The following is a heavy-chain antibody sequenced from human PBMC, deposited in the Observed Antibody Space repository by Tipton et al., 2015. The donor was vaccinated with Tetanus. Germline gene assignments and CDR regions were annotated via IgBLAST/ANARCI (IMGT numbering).Heavy chain of an antibody. Sequence: SLRLSCAASGSTFREYWMSWVRQAPGKGLEWVANIQNDGGETYHLESVRGRFTISRDNGKNSVYLQMNSLRPEDTAVYYCASGSALDYWGQGTLVTVSS. CDR3: ASGSALDY. CDR2: IQNDGGET. V-gene: IGHV3-7*03. CDR1: GSTFREYW. D-gene: IGHD6-25*01. J-gene: IGHJ4*02.